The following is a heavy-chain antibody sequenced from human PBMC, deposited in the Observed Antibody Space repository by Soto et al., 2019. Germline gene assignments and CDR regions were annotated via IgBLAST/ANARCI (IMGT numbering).Heavy chain of an antibody. J-gene: IGHJ6*02. CDR2: INAYNGNT. Sequence: ASVKVSCKASGYTFTSYGISWVRQAPGQGLEWMGWINAYNGNTNYAQKLQGRVTMTTDTSTSTAYMELRSLRSDDTAVYYCARDTHSSSWSYYYGMDVWSQGTTVTVSS. CDR3: ARDTHSSSWSYYYGMDV. CDR1: GYTFTSYG. V-gene: IGHV1-18*01. D-gene: IGHD6-13*01.